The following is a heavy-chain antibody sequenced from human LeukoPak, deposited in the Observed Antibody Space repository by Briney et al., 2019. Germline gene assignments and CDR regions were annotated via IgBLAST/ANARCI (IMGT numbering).Heavy chain of an antibody. J-gene: IGHJ5*02. Sequence: PGGSLRLSCAASGFSFSSYWMNWVRQAPGKGLEWVSSISSSSSYIYYADSVKGRFTISRDNAKNSLYLQMNSLRAEDTAVYYCARDRGQLPEFDPWGQGTLVTVSS. D-gene: IGHD2-2*01. CDR2: ISSSSSYI. CDR3: ARDRGQLPEFDP. CDR1: GFSFSSYW. V-gene: IGHV3-21*01.